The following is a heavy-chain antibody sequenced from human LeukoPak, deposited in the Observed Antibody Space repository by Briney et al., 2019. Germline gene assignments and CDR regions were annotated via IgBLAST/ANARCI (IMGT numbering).Heavy chain of an antibody. CDR3: AKDDDSTGYPSYYFDY. J-gene: IGHJ4*02. CDR2: ISGSGGST. Sequence: GASLRLSCAPSGFTFSSYAMSWVRQPPGKGLEWVSCISGSGGSTYYADSVKGRFTISRDNSKNTLYLQMNSLRAEDTAVYYCAKDDDSTGYPSYYFDYWGQGTLVTVSS. V-gene: IGHV3-23*01. D-gene: IGHD3-22*01. CDR1: GFTFSSYA.